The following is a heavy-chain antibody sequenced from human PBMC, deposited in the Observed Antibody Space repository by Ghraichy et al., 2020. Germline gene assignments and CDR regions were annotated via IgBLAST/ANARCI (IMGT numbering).Heavy chain of an antibody. CDR3: TSNGVDY. CDR1: GGSISSSSYY. Sequence: SETLSLTCTVSGGSISSSSYYWGWIRQPPGKGLEWIGSIYYSGSTFYNPSLKSRVTISVDTSKNQFSLKLSSVTAADTAVYYCTSNGVDYWGQGTLVTVSS. J-gene: IGHJ4*02. D-gene: IGHD7-27*01. CDR2: IYYSGST. V-gene: IGHV4-39*01.